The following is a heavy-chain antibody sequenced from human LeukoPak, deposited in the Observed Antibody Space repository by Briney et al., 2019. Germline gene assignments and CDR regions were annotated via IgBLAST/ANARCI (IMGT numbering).Heavy chain of an antibody. Sequence: GGSLRLSCAASGFTVSSNYMSWVRQAPGKGLEWVSLISWDGGSSYYADSVRGRFTISRDNSKNSLYLQMNSLRVEDTALYYCAKGRGYSSSWTSFDHWGQGTLVTVSS. J-gene: IGHJ4*02. D-gene: IGHD6-13*01. V-gene: IGHV3-43D*03. CDR3: AKGRGYSSSWTSFDH. CDR1: GFTVSSNY. CDR2: ISWDGGSS.